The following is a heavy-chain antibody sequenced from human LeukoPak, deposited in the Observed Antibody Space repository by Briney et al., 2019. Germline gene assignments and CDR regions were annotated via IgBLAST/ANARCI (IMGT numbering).Heavy chain of an antibody. V-gene: IGHV4-31*03. CDR1: GGSISSGGYY. CDR2: IYYSGST. J-gene: IGHJ4*02. Sequence: SETLSLTCTVSGGSISSGGYYWSWIRQHPGKGLEWIGYIYYSGSTYYNPSLKSRVTISVDTSKNQFSLKLSSVTAADTAVYYCARDNPKGPPFDYWGQGTLVTVSS. CDR3: ARDNPKGPPFDY.